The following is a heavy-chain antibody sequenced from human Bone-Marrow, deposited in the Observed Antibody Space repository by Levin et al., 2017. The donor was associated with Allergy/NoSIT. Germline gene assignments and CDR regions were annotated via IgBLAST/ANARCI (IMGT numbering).Heavy chain of an antibody. CDR3: HTRFRRPGLPGRGDY. Sequence: GSLRLSCEGAGFSFSGAWMNWVRQAPGKGLEWIGRIKRTSDGGTTDYAAPVKGRFTISRDDYTNTVYLQLDSLKTADTAVYYCHTRFRRPGLPGRGDYWGQGTLVIVSS. V-gene: IGHV3-15*01. CDR2: IKRTSDGGTT. D-gene: IGHD1-1*01. CDR1: GFSFSGAW. J-gene: IGHJ4*02.